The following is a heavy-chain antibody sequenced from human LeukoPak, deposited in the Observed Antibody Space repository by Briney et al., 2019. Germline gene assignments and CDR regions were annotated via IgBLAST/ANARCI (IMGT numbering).Heavy chain of an antibody. CDR2: ISYDGGNK. CDR3: ARDPHSNDEN. CDR1: GFTFSSYA. D-gene: IGHD4-11*01. V-gene: IGHV3-30-3*01. Sequence: GGSLRLSCAASGFTFSSYAMHWVRQAPGKGLEWVAVISYDGGNKYYADSVKGRFTISRDNSKNTLYLQMNSLRAEDTAVYYCARDPHSNDENWGQGTLVTVSS. J-gene: IGHJ4*02.